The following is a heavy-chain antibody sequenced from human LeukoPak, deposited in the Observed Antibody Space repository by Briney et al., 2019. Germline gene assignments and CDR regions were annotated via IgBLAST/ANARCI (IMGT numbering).Heavy chain of an antibody. V-gene: IGHV3-23*01. CDR2: ISGSGGST. CDR3: AKRFRITHAFDI. Sequence: GGSLRLSCVPSGFSFSNYAMSWVRQAPGKGLEWVSSISGSGGSTHYVDSVKGRFTISRDKTKNTLYLQMNSLRAEDTAVYYCAKRFRITHAFDIWGQGTMVTVSS. CDR1: GFSFSNYA. J-gene: IGHJ3*02. D-gene: IGHD3-10*01.